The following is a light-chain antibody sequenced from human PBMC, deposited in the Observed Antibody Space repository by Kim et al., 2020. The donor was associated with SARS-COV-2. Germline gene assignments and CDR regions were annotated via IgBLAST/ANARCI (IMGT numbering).Light chain of an antibody. J-gene: IGLJ1*01. CDR3: ATWDDRLTGFV. CDR1: SSNIGINV. V-gene: IGLV1-44*01. Sequence: QSVLTQPPSASGTPGQRVTISCSGSSSNIGINVVNWYQQLPGTAPKLLIYDSNQRPSGVPDRFSGSKSGTSASLAISGLQSEDEADYFCATWDDRLTGFVLGTGTKVTVL. CDR2: DSN.